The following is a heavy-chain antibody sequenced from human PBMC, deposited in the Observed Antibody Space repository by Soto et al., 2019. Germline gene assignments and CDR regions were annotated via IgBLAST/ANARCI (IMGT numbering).Heavy chain of an antibody. CDR2: IYYRGRS. J-gene: IGHJ4*02. CDR3: LSQRTTVTTQAYFDY. D-gene: IGHD4-4*01. Sequence: SETLRVSCTFSVRSVTNSSYYWGWIRQSRGKGLEWIGSIYYRGRSYSKSSVKGQVTISVDTSNNQFSLNLNSVTASDTAVYFCLSQRTTVTTQAYFDYWGPGALVTVSS. V-gene: IGHV4-39*01. CDR1: VRSVTNSSYY.